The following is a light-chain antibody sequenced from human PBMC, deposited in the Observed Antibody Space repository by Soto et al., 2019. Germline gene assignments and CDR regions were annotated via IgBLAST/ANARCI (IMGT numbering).Light chain of an antibody. CDR1: QGISSW. CDR3: QQANSFPPT. V-gene: IGKV1-12*01. Sequence: DIKITQSPSSVSGSVGDRVTITGRASQGISSWLAWYQQKPGKAPKLLIYAASSLQSGFPSRFSGSGSGTDFILTISSLQPEEFATYYCQQANSFPPTFGQGTRLEIK. CDR2: AAS. J-gene: IGKJ5*01.